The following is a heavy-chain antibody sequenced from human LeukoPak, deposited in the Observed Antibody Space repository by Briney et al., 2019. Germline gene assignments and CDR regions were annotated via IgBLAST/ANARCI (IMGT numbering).Heavy chain of an antibody. J-gene: IGHJ4*02. CDR3: AKPRYDSSGYSFDY. CDR1: GFTFSSYA. Sequence: GGSLRLSCAASGFTFSSYAMSWVRQAPGKGLEWVSAISGSGGSTYYADSVKGRFTISRDNSKNTLYLQMNSLRAEDTAVYYCAKPRYDSSGYSFDYWAREPWSPSPQ. D-gene: IGHD3-22*01. V-gene: IGHV3-23*01. CDR2: ISGSGGST.